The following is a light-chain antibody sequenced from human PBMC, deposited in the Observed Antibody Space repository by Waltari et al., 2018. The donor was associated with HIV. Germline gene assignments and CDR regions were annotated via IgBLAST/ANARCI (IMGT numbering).Light chain of an antibody. CDR3: AAWDDSLSGYV. J-gene: IGLJ1*01. V-gene: IGLV1-47*01. CDR1: SSNIGSNY. CDR2: KNN. Sequence: VTISCSGSSSNIGSNYAYWYQQLPGTAPKVLIYKNNQRPSGVPDRFSGSKSGTSASLAISGLRSEDEADYYCAAWDDSLSGYVFGTGTKVTVL.